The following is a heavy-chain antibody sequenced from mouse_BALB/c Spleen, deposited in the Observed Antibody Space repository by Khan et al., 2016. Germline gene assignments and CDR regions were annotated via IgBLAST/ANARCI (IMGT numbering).Heavy chain of an antibody. CDR1: GFSLSTSGMG. V-gene: IGHV8-12*01. CDR3: ARRGGDYFDY. Sequence: QVTLKESGPGILQPSQTLSLTCSFSGFSLSTSGMGVSWIRQPSGKGLEWLTHIYWDDDKRYNPSLKSRLPISKDTSSNQVFLKITSVDTADAATYFCARRGGDYFDYWGQGTTLTVSS. J-gene: IGHJ2*01. CDR2: IYWDDDK.